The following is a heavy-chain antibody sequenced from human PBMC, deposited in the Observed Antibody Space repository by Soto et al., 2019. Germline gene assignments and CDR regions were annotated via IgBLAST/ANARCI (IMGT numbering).Heavy chain of an antibody. J-gene: IGHJ5*02. CDR3: ARLYSSSLEGWFDP. CDR2: INHSGST. CDR1: GGSFSGYY. Sequence: PSETLSLTCAVYGGSFSGYYWSWIRQPPGKGLEWIGEINHSGSTNYNPPLKSRVTISVDTSKNQFSLKLSSVTAADTAVYYCARLYSSSLEGWFDPWGQGTLVTVSS. D-gene: IGHD6-13*01. V-gene: IGHV4-34*01.